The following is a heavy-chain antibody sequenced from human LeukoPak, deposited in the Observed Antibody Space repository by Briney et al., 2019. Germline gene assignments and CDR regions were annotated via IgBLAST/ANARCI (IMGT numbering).Heavy chain of an antibody. D-gene: IGHD6-19*01. J-gene: IGHJ4*02. CDR3: AGVNPDNGWSTVY. CDR2: ISGSGDNT. Sequence: GGSLRLSCATSGFTFNGYAMGWVRQAPGKGLDWVSLISGSGDNTYYTDSVKGRFTISRDNSKNTVYLQMNSLRDEDTAVYYCAGVNPDNGWSTVYWGQGALVTVSS. V-gene: IGHV3-23*01. CDR1: GFTFNGYA.